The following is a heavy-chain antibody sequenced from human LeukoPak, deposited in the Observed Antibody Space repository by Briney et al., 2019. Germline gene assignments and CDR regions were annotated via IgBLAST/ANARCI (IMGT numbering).Heavy chain of an antibody. CDR1: GGSISSSNW. CDR3: ARDDGWELLGGAFDI. J-gene: IGHJ3*02. Sequence: SETLSLTCAVSGGSISSSNWWSWVRQPPGKGLEWLGEIYHSGSTNYNPSLKSRVTISVDKSKNQFSLKLSSVTAADTAVYYCARDDGWELLGGAFDIWGQGTMVTVSS. V-gene: IGHV4-4*02. CDR2: IYHSGST. D-gene: IGHD1-26*01.